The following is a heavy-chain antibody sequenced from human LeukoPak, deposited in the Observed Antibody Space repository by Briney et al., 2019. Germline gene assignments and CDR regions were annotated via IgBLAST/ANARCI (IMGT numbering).Heavy chain of an antibody. CDR1: GGSFSSYY. Sequence: PETLSLTCAVDGGSFSSYYWSWIRQPPGKGLEWIGEINHSGSTNYNPSLKSRVTISVDTSKNQFSLKLSSVTAADTAVYYCARGGVIVIRHFDYWGQGTLVTVSS. J-gene: IGHJ4*02. CDR3: ARGGVIVIRHFDY. CDR2: INHSGST. D-gene: IGHD3-16*02. V-gene: IGHV4-34*01.